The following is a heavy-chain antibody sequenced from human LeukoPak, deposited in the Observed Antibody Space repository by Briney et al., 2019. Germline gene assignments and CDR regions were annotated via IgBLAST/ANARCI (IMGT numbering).Heavy chain of an antibody. CDR3: ARAPTGRELYYYGDY. Sequence: GASVKVSCKASGYTFTSYAMHWVRQAPGQRLEWMRWINAGNGNTKYSQKFQGRVTITRDTSASTAYMELSSLRSEDTAVYYCARAPTGRELYYYGDYWGQGTLVTVSS. V-gene: IGHV1-3*01. CDR2: INAGNGNT. J-gene: IGHJ4*02. D-gene: IGHD3-10*01. CDR1: GYTFTSYA.